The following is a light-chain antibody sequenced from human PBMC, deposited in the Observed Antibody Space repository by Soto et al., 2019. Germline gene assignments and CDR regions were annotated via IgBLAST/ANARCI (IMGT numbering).Light chain of an antibody. CDR3: QQRSNWPGT. CDR2: DTS. J-gene: IGKJ1*01. CDR1: QSVSSK. V-gene: IGKV3-11*01. Sequence: EIVMTPSPATLSVSPVERAALSCRASQSVSSKLAWYRQRPGQAPRLVIYDTSTRATGVPARFSGSGSGTDFTLTISSLEPEDFAVYYCQQRSNWPGTFGQGTKVDIK.